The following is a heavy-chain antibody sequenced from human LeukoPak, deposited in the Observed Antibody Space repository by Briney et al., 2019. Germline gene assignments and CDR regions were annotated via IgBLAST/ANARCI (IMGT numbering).Heavy chain of an antibody. CDR2: IYYGGST. D-gene: IGHD3-10*01. Sequence: PSETLSLTCTVSGGSISSSSYYWGWLRQPPGKGLEWIGSIYYGGSTFYNPSLKSRVTISVDTSQNQFSLRLSSVTAADTAVYYCAREWFGEILGYYHGMDVWGQGTTVTVSS. CDR3: AREWFGEILGYYHGMDV. J-gene: IGHJ6*02. V-gene: IGHV4-39*02. CDR1: GGSISSSSYY.